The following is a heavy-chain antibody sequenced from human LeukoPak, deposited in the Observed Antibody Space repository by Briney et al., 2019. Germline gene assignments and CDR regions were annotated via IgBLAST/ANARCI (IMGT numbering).Heavy chain of an antibody. CDR3: GRSQSRSDSSSCFDL. J-gene: IGHJ4*02. D-gene: IGHD6-13*01. Sequence: ASLKVSCKPSVYSSTAALIQCGRPAPGQGLEWMGWISPNSGGTKYAEKFQGGVTMTTDTSPTTAYVELSRLTSDDTPIYYCGRSQSRSDSSSCFDLGGQGTLVTVSP. CDR1: VYSSTAAL. CDR2: ISPNSGGT. V-gene: IGHV1-2*02.